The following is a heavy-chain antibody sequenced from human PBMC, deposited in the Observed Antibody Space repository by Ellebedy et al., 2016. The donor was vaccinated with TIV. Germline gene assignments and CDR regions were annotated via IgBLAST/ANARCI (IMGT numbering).Heavy chain of an antibody. CDR2: ISAYNGNT. D-gene: IGHD3-10*01. V-gene: IGHV1-18*01. Sequence: AASVKVSCKASGYTFTSYGISWVRQAPGQGLEWMGWISAYNGNTNYAQKLQGRVTMTTDTSTSTAYMELRSLRSDDTAVYYCARDGMYYGSGSSMRGFDYWGQGTLVTVSS. CDR1: GYTFTSYG. J-gene: IGHJ4*02. CDR3: ARDGMYYGSGSSMRGFDY.